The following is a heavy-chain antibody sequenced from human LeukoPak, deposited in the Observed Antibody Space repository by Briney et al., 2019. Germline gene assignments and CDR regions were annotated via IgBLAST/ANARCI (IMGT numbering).Heavy chain of an antibody. CDR2: IRYDGSNK. D-gene: IGHD3-9*01. CDR3: ARCPYDILTGYYTGCDY. CDR1: GFIFSSFG. Sequence: GGSLRPSCAASGFIFSSFGMHWVRQAPGKGLEWVAFIRYDGSNKYYADSVKGRFTISRDNSKNTLYLQMNSLRAEDTAVYYCARCPYDILTGYYTGCDYWGQGTLVTVSS. J-gene: IGHJ4*02. V-gene: IGHV3-30*02.